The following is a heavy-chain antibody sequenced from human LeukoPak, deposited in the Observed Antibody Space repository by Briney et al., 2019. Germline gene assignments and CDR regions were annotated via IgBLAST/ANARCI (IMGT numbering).Heavy chain of an antibody. CDR2: IYPGDSDT. CDR3: ARHVSVVVPAAISYYYYMDV. V-gene: IGHV5-51*01. CDR1: GYSFTSYW. Sequence: GESLKISCKGSGYSFTSYWIGWVRQMPGKGLEWMGIIYPGDSDTRYSPSFQGQVTISADKSISTAYLQWSSLKASDTAMYHCARHVSVVVPAAISYYYYMDVWGKGTTVTVSS. D-gene: IGHD2-2*01. J-gene: IGHJ6*03.